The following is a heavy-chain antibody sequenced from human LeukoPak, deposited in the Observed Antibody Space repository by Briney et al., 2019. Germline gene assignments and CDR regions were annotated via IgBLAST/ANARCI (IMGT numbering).Heavy chain of an antibody. CDR1: GYSISSGYY. CDR2: IYHSGST. CDR3: AISGWDFDY. J-gene: IGHJ4*02. D-gene: IGHD6-25*01. Sequence: SETLSLTCAVSGYSISSGYYWGWIRQPPGKGLEWIGSIYHSGSTYYNPSLKSRVTISVDTSKNQFSLKLSSVTAADTAVYYCAISGWDFDYWGQGTLDTVSS. V-gene: IGHV4-38-2*01.